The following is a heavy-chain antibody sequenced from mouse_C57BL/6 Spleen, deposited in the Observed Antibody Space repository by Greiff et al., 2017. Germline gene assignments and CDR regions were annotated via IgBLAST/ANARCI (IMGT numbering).Heavy chain of an antibody. CDR3: ARSTTVVARGYFDD. CDR1: GYTFTSYG. J-gene: IGHJ1*03. Sequence: VKLMEPGAELVRPGASVKLSCKASGYTFTSYGISWVKQRTGQGLEWIGEIYPRSGNTYYNEKFKGKATLTADKSSSTAYMELRSLTSEDSAVYVCARSTTVVARGYFDDWGTGTTVTVSS. CDR2: IYPRSGNT. D-gene: IGHD1-1*01. V-gene: IGHV1-81*01.